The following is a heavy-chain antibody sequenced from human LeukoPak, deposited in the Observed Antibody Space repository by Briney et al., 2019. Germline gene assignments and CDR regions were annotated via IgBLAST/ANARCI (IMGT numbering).Heavy chain of an antibody. J-gene: IGHJ4*02. CDR2: VYGSGST. CDR1: GGSISNSSYS. D-gene: IGHD6-19*01. Sequence: SETLSLTCDVSGGSISNSSYSRAWVRQPPGKGLEWIGNVYGSGSTNHNPSLKSRVTMSVDTSKNQFSLKLISVTAADTAVYFCARRWLLARTFDYWGQGTLVTISS. V-gene: IGHV4-39*01. CDR3: ARRWLLARTFDY.